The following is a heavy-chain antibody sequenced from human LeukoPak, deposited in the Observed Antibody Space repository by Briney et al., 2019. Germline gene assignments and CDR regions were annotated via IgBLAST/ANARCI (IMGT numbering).Heavy chain of an antibody. CDR3: ARDNGRFGASDY. CDR1: GGSISSGGYY. J-gene: IGHJ4*02. Sequence: SQTLSLTCTVSGGSISSGGYYWSWIRQPPGKGLEWIGYIYHSGSTYYNPSLKSRVTISVDRSKNQFSLKLSSVTAADTAVYYCARDNGRFGASDYWGQGTLVTVSS. V-gene: IGHV4-30-2*01. D-gene: IGHD3-10*01. CDR2: IYHSGST.